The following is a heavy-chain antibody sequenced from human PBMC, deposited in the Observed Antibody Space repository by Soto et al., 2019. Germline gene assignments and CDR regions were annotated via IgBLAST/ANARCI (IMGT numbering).Heavy chain of an antibody. CDR2: IYYSGST. V-gene: IGHV4-39*01. D-gene: IGHD6-13*01. CDR1: GGSISSSSYY. J-gene: IGHJ6*02. Sequence: SETLSLTCTVSGGSISSSSYYWGWIRQPPGKGLEWIGSIYYSGSTYYNPSLKSRVTISVDTSKNQFSLKLSSVTAADTAVYYCARQWKQQLVRYYYGMDVWGQGTTVTVSS. CDR3: ARQWKQQLVRYYYGMDV.